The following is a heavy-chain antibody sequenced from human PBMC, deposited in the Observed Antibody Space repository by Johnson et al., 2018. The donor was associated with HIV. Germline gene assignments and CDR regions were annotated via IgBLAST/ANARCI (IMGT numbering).Heavy chain of an antibody. CDR2: ISSSGGTI. CDR1: GFTFSDFY. J-gene: IGHJ3*02. CDR3: AGGRGWVTLNAFDM. D-gene: IGHD4-23*01. V-gene: IGHV3-11*04. Sequence: QMQLVESGGGLVQPGGSLRLSCAVSGFTFSDFYMSWIRQAPGKGLEWVSYISSSGGTIYYADSVKGRFTISRDNAKNSLYLQMNRLRADDTAVYYCAGGRGWVTLNAFDMWGQGTLVTVSS.